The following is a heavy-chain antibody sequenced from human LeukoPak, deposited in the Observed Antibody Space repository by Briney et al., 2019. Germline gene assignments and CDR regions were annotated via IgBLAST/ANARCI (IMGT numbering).Heavy chain of an antibody. CDR3: ARGHPSSVPHHFDY. J-gene: IGHJ4*02. V-gene: IGHV4-61*02. CDR2: IYTSWST. Sequence: PSETLPLPCTVHAGSISSGSYSWSWIRQPAGKGLEWLGRIYTSWSTNYNPSLKSQVTISVDTSKHQFSLKLSSVTAADTAVYYCARGHPSSVPHHFDYWGQGTLVTVSS. CDR1: AGSISSGSYS. D-gene: IGHD2-2*01.